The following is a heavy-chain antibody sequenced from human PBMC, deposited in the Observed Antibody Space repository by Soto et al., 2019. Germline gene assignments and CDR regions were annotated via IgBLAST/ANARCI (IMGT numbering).Heavy chain of an antibody. V-gene: IGHV1-18*01. J-gene: IGHJ3*02. CDR2: ISTYNGKT. CDR3: ARLLTEGATYREDAFDM. Sequence: QLQLVQAGGEVKTPGASVKVSCTTSGDTFTSHGISWVRQAPGQGLEWMGWISTYNGKTDYAQKFQGRVTMTADTRTSTVYMEVRSLRSDDTAVYYCARLLTEGATYREDAFDMWGQETKVTVSS. D-gene: IGHD1-26*01. CDR1: GDTFTSHG.